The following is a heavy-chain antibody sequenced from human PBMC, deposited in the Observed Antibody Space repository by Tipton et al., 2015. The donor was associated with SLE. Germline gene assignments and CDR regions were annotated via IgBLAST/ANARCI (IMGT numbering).Heavy chain of an antibody. CDR1: GDSVSSNSAA. CDR2: TYYRSKWYN. Sequence: GLVKPSQTLSLTCAISGDSVSSNSAAWNWIRQSPSRGLEWLGRTYYRSKWYNDYAVSVKSRITINPDTSKNQFSLQLNSVTAADTAVYYCARVESRTSYYGAGSHAFDIWGQGTMVTVSS. D-gene: IGHD3-10*01. J-gene: IGHJ3*02. V-gene: IGHV6-1*01. CDR3: ARVESRTSYYGAGSHAFDI.